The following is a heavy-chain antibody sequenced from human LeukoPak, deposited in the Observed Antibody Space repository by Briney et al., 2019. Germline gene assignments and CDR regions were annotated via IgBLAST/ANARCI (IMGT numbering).Heavy chain of an antibody. D-gene: IGHD1-26*01. CDR3: ARGVGAKGPSINWFGP. J-gene: IGHJ5*02. CDR1: GYTLTSYY. CDR2: INPSDGTT. Sequence: ASVKVSCKASGYTLTSYYIHWVRQAPGQGLEWMGTINPSDGTTKYTRKFQGRVTMTRDTSTSAVYMELSSLRSEDTAVYYCARGVGAKGPSINWFGPWGQGTLVTISS. V-gene: IGHV1-46*01.